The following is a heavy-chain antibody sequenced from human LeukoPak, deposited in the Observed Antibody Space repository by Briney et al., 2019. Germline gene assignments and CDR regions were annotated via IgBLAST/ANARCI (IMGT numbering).Heavy chain of an antibody. D-gene: IGHD2-21*01. J-gene: IGHJ4*02. Sequence: SETLSLTCAVYGGSFSGYYWSWIRQPPGKGLEWIGEINHSGSTNYNPSLKSRVTISVDTSKNQFSLKLSSVTAADTAVYYCARLWRGYDYWGQGTLVTDSS. CDR2: INHSGST. CDR3: ARLWRGYDY. CDR1: GGSFSGYY. V-gene: IGHV4-34*01.